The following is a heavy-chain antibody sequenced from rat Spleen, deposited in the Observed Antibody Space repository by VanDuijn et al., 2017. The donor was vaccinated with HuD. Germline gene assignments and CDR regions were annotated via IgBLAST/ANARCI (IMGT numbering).Heavy chain of an antibody. V-gene: IGHV5-29*01. Sequence: EVQLVESDGGLVQPGRSLKLSCAASGFTFSDYYMTWVRQAPAKGLEWVATISYDGISTYYRDSVRGRFTISSNNAESTLYLQMDSLRSEDTATYHCARRHYGYTDYFDYWGQGVMVTVSS. D-gene: IGHD1-9*01. J-gene: IGHJ2*01. CDR2: ISYDGIST. CDR3: ARRHYGYTDYFDY. CDR1: GFTFSDYY.